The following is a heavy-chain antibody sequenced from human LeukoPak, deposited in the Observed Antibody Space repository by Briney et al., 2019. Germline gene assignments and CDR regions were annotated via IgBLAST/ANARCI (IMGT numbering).Heavy chain of an antibody. CDR3: ARGPSGLRSPFNT. CDR2: VSYSGSP. D-gene: IGHD5-12*01. Sequence: SETLSLTCTVSGGSISSSSYYWGWIRQPPGKGLEWIGSVSYSGSPYYNPSLTSRATISVDTSRNQVSLKLTSVTAADTAVYYCARGPSGLRSPFNTWGQGTTVTVSS. V-gene: IGHV4-39*07. J-gene: IGHJ3*02. CDR1: GGSISSSSYY.